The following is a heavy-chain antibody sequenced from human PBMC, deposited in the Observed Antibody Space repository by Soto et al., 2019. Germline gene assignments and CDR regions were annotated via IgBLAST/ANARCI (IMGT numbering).Heavy chain of an antibody. CDR2: ISWNSGAK. V-gene: IGHV3-9*01. CDR1: GFAFGDSA. J-gene: IGHJ4*02. Sequence: EVQLVESGGDWVQPGRSLRLSCAGSGFAFGDSAMHWVRQAPGKGLERVAGISWNSGAKGYADSVKGRFTISSDNSTTSLYLQMNTLRSDDTALYYCANAPYTGYFYYFDSWGQGTLVTVSS. D-gene: IGHD5-12*01. CDR3: ANAPYTGYFYYFDS.